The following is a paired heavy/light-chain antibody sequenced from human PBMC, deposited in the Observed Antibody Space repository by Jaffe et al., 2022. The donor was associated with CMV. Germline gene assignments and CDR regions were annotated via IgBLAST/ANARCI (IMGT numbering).Heavy chain of an antibody. V-gene: IGHV3-48*03. Sequence: EVKVVESGGGLVQPGGSLRLSCAASGFNFNVFELNWVRQTPGKGLEWVAYIDGGGRTIYYADSVQGRFTISRDNAKNSLFLQMNSLRAEDTAIYYCVPGGLPYFDYWGQGALVTVSS. J-gene: IGHJ4*02. D-gene: IGHD3-16*01. CDR2: IDGGGRTI. CDR1: GFNFNVFE. CDR3: VPGGLPYFDY.
Light chain of an antibody. CDR3: MQGIHRPPT. CDR2: RVS. V-gene: IGKV2-30*02. J-gene: IGKJ1*01. Sequence: DVVLTQSPLSLPVTLGQPASISCRSSQSLVHSDGKTYLAWFQQRPGQSPRRLIYRVSERNSGVPDRFSGSGSGTDFTLKISRMEAGDVGVYYCMQGIHRPPTFGQGTMVEI. CDR1: QSLVHSDGKTY.